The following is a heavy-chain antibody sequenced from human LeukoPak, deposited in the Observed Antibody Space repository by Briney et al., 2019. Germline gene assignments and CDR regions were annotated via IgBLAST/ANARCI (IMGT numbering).Heavy chain of an antibody. J-gene: IGHJ4*02. Sequence: PGGSLRLSCAASGFTFKTYWMHWVRQAPGKGLVWVSHSNSDGSSTSYADSVRGRFTISRDNAKNTLYLQMNSLRAEDTAVYYCARSNINDYWGQGTLVTVSS. D-gene: IGHD2-8*01. V-gene: IGHV3-74*01. CDR2: SNSDGSST. CDR1: GFTFKTYW. CDR3: ARSNINDY.